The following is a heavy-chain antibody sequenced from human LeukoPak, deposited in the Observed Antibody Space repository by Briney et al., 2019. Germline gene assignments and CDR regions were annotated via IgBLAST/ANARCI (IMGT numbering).Heavy chain of an antibody. Sequence: QPGGSLRLSCAASGFTFSSYALHWVRQAPGKGLVWVAVISYDGSDKYYADSVKGRFTISRDNSQNTLYLHMNSLRVEDTAVYHCAREGVRSSHFDSWGQGTLVTVSS. D-gene: IGHD6-6*01. CDR1: GFTFSSYA. CDR3: AREGVRSSHFDS. CDR2: ISYDGSDK. J-gene: IGHJ4*02. V-gene: IGHV3-30*04.